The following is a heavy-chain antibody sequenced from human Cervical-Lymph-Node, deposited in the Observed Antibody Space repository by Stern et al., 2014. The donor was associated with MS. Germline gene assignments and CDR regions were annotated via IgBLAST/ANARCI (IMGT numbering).Heavy chain of an antibody. CDR2: IIPIFGTA. CDR3: ARDRALCGYSSSXXFDY. J-gene: IGHJ4*02. D-gene: IGHD6-13*01. Sequence: VHLXXXGAEVKKPGSSVKVSCKASGGTFSSYAISWVRQAPGQGLEWMGGIIPIFGTANYAQKFQGRVTITADESTSTAYXELSSLRSEDTAVYYCARDRALCGYSSSXXFDYWGQGTLVTVSS. CDR1: GGTFSSYA. V-gene: IGHV1-69*01.